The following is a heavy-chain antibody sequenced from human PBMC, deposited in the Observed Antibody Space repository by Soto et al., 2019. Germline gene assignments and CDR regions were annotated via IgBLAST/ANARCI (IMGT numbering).Heavy chain of an antibody. D-gene: IGHD7-27*01. CDR1: GFTFSSYA. J-gene: IGHJ1*01. V-gene: IGHV3-23*01. CDR3: AKAEGGTWGTEYFQY. CDR2: ITGSGGDT. Sequence: EVQLLESGGALVQPGGSLRLSCAASGFTFSSYAMTWVRQAPGKGLEWVSLITGSGGDTYYGDSVKGRFTISGDNSKNTLFLQMNSLRVEDTAVYFCAKAEGGTWGTEYFQYWGPGTLVTVSS.